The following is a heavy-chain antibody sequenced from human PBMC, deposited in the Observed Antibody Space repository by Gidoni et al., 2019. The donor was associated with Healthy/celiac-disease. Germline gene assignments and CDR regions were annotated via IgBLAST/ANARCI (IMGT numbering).Heavy chain of an antibody. J-gene: IGHJ4*02. Sequence: QLQLQESGPGLVKPSETLSLTCTVSGGSISSSSYYWGWLRQPPGKGLEWIGSIYYSGSTYYNPSLKSRVTISVDTSKNQFSLKLSSVTAADTAVYYCASLGPDCSGGSCYRGADYYFDYWGQGTLVTVSS. CDR2: IYYSGST. CDR1: GGSISSSSYY. D-gene: IGHD2-15*01. CDR3: ASLGPDCSGGSCYRGADYYFDY. V-gene: IGHV4-39*01.